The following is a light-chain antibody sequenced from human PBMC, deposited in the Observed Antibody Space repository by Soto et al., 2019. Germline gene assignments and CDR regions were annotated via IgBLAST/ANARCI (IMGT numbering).Light chain of an antibody. CDR3: CSYAGSSPYV. CDR1: SSDVGSYNL. CDR2: EVS. V-gene: IGLV2-23*02. Sequence: QSVLTQPASVSGSPGQSITISCTGTSSDVGSYNLVSWYQQHPGKAPKLMIYEVSKRPSGVSNRFSGSKSGNTASLTISGLQAEDEADYYCCSYAGSSPYVXRSATKVPFL. J-gene: IGLJ1*01.